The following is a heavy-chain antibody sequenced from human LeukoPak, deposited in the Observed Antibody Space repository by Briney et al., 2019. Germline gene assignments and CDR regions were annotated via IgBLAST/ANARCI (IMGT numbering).Heavy chain of an antibody. Sequence: SETLSLTCTVSGGSISSYYWSWIRQPPGKGLEWLGYIYYSGSTNYNPSLKSRVTISVDTSKNQFSLKLSSVTAADTAVYYCARESPTGTTYYDILTGARGGYFDYWGQGTLVTVSS. CDR2: IYYSGST. V-gene: IGHV4-59*01. J-gene: IGHJ4*02. D-gene: IGHD3-9*01. CDR3: ARESPTGTTYYDILTGARGGYFDY. CDR1: GGSISSYY.